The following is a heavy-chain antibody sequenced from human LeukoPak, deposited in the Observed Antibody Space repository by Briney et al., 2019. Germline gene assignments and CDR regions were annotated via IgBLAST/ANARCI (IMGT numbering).Heavy chain of an antibody. Sequence: SQTLSLTCAISGDTVSSKRAAWNWIRQSPLRGLEWLGRTFYRSKWNNDYAVSVKGRITIKPDTSKNQFSLQLNSVTPEDTAVHYCANLRTGTSDVFDIWGQGTMVTVSS. CDR3: ANLRTGTSDVFDI. CDR1: GDTVSSKRAA. V-gene: IGHV6-1*01. D-gene: IGHD2-8*02. CDR2: TFYRSKWNN. J-gene: IGHJ3*02.